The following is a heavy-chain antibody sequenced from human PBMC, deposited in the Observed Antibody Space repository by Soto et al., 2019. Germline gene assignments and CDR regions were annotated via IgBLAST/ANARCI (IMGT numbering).Heavy chain of an antibody. J-gene: IGHJ3*01. D-gene: IGHD2-2*01. CDR2: INRDGSST. Sequence: PGGSVRLSCAASGFTFTNYWMQWVRQAPGKGLVWVSRINRDGSSTSNAHFVKGRFTISRDNAKNTLYLQISSLRAENTALYHCARGHYQRDDEFDGWGRGTMVTV. CDR3: ARGHYQRDDEFDG. CDR1: GFTFTNYW. V-gene: IGHV3-74*01.